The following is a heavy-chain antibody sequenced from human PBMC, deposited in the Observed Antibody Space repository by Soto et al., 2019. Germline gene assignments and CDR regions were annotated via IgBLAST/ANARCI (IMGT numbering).Heavy chain of an antibody. D-gene: IGHD3-9*01. CDR3: ARDVPYVDWLLGRRAYYMDV. J-gene: IGHJ6*03. Sequence: ASVKVSCKASGYTFTSYGISWVRQAPGQGLEWMGWISAYNGNTNYAQKLQGRVTMTTDTSTSTAYMELRSLRSDDTAVYYCARDVPYVDWLLGRRAYYMDVWGKGTTVTVAS. V-gene: IGHV1-18*01. CDR2: ISAYNGNT. CDR1: GYTFTSYG.